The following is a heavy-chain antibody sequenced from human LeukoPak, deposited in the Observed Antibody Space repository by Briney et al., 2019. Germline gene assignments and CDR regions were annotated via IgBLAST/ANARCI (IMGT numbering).Heavy chain of an antibody. D-gene: IGHD3-10*01. V-gene: IGHV4-34*01. CDR1: GGSFSGYY. J-gene: IGHJ4*02. Sequence: SETLSLTCAVYGGSFSGYYWSWIRQPPGKGLEWIGEINHSGSTNYNPSLKSRVTISVDTSKNQFSLKLSSVTAADTAVYYCARNAGTIVRGVIPYYFDYWGQGTLVTVSS. CDR2: INHSGST. CDR3: ARNAGTIVRGVIPYYFDY.